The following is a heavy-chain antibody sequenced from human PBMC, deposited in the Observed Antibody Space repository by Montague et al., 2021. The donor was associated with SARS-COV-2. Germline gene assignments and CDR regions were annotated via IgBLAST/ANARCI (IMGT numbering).Heavy chain of an antibody. CDR3: ARNPGEYYGMDV. Sequence: SETLSLTCNVSGGSIRSYYWSWIRQPAGKGLEWIGRIYSSGSINYNPSLKTRITLSVDTSKNQLSLRLNSVTAADKAVYYCARNPGEYYGMDVWGQGTTVTVSS. J-gene: IGHJ6*02. CDR1: GGSIRSYY. V-gene: IGHV4-4*07. D-gene: IGHD3-16*01. CDR2: IYSSGSI.